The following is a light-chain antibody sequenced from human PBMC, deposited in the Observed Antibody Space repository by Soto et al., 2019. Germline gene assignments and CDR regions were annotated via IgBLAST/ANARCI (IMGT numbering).Light chain of an antibody. Sequence: DVQMTQSPSSLSASVGDRVTITCRASQNIDIYLNWYQQKTGGPPTLLIYTTSRLQSEVPTRFSGSGSGTDFTLTISNFQSEDFATYSCHQSYITPPAFGQGTKVDIK. V-gene: IGKV1-39*01. CDR3: HQSYITPPA. CDR2: TTS. J-gene: IGKJ2*01. CDR1: QNIDIY.